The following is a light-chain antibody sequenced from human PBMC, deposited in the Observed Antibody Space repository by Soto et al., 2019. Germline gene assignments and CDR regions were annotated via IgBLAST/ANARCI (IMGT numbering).Light chain of an antibody. CDR1: SSDVGGYNY. CDR3: RSYTSSSTRVV. J-gene: IGLJ1*01. Sequence: QSALTQPASVSGSPGQSITISCTGTSSDVGGYNYVSWYQQHPGKAPKLMIFEVSNRPSGVSNRFSGSKSGNTASLTISGLQSADEADYYCRSYTSSSTRVVFGTGTKLTVL. V-gene: IGLV2-14*01. CDR2: EVS.